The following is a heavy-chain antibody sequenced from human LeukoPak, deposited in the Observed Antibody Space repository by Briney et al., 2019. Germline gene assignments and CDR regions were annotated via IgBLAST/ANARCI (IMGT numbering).Heavy chain of an antibody. D-gene: IGHD6-13*01. CDR1: GFTFSSYW. CDR3: ARDLIDSSWSPNWFDP. V-gene: IGHV3-48*04. CDR2: ISSSGSTI. Sequence: GGSLRLSCAASGFTFSSYWMSWVRQAPGKGLEWVSYISSSGSTIYCADSVKGRFTISRDNAKNSLYLQMNSLRAEDTAVYYCARDLIDSSWSPNWFDPWGQGTLVTVSS. J-gene: IGHJ5*02.